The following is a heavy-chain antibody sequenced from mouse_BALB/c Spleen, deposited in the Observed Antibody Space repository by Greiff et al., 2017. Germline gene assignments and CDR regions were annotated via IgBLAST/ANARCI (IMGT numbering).Heavy chain of an antibody. V-gene: IGHV5-9-3*01. CDR2: ISSGGSYT. CDR3: ARHPYGNYDY. CDR1: GFTFSSYA. D-gene: IGHD2-1*01. J-gene: IGHJ2*01. Sequence: EVQGVESGGGLVKPGGSLKLSCAASGFTFSSYAMSWVRQTPEKRLEWVATISSGGSYTYYPDSVKGRFTISRDNAKNTLYLQMSSLRSEDTAMYYCARHPYGNYDYWGQGTTLTVSS.